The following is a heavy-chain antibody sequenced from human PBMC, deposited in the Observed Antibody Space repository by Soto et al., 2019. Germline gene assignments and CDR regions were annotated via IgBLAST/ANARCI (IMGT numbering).Heavy chain of an antibody. J-gene: IGHJ4*02. V-gene: IGHV4-61*01. Sequence: SETLSLTCTVSGGSISSDNYFWSWIRQPPGKGLEWIGYIYYSGSTNYNPSLKSRVTISVDTSKNQFSLKLSSVTAADTAVYYCAQIGECGGDCYYDYWGQGTLVTVSS. CDR3: AQIGECGGDCYYDY. CDR2: IYYSGST. D-gene: IGHD2-21*02. CDR1: GGSISSDNYF.